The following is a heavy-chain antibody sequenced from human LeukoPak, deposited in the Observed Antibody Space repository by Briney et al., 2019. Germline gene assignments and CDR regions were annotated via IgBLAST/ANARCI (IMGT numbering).Heavy chain of an antibody. V-gene: IGHV1-2*02. Sequence: ASVNDSCKATVYTFTDYYMHWVRQAPGQQRAGMGWINPKSGGTNYAQKFQGRVTMTRDTSISTAYMELSRLRSDDTAVYYCSSATLPALRILERVSCNWGQGTLVTVSS. CDR2: INPKSGGT. J-gene: IGHJ4*02. CDR1: VYTFTDYY. CDR3: SSATLPALRILERVSCN. D-gene: IGHD3-3*01.